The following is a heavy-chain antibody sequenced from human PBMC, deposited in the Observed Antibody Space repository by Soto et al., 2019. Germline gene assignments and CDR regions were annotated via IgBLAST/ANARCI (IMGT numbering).Heavy chain of an antibody. V-gene: IGHV3-21*01. CDR2: ISSSSSYI. J-gene: IGHJ4*02. CDR1: GFTFSSYS. D-gene: IGHD3-3*01. Sequence: GGSLRLSCAASGFTFSSYSMNWVRQAPGKGLEWVSSISSSSSYIYYADSVKGRFTISRDNAKNSLYLQMNSLRAEDTAVYYCARDPNDFWSGYYNVIDYWGQGTLVTVSS. CDR3: ARDPNDFWSGYYNVIDY.